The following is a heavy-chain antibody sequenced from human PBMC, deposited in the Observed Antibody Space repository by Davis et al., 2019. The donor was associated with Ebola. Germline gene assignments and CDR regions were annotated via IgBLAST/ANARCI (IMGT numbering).Heavy chain of an antibody. Sequence: GESLKISCEATGFTFNNYWMHWVRQAPGEGLVWVSRINTDGRITDYADSVKGRFTISRDNAKNSLYLQMNSLRAEDTAVYYCARVVSDNSGDPFDYWGQGTLVTVSS. CDR3: ARVVSDNSGDPFDY. D-gene: IGHD3-22*01. V-gene: IGHV3-74*01. J-gene: IGHJ4*02. CDR2: INTDGRIT. CDR1: GFTFNNYW.